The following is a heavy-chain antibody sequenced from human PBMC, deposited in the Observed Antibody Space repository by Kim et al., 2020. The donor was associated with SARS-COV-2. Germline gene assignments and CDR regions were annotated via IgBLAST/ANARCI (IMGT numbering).Heavy chain of an antibody. J-gene: IGHJ6*02. CDR3: ATFPYSSSSSAYYYYGMDV. Sequence: ASVKVSCKVSGYTLTELSMHWVRQAPGKGLEWMGGFDPEDGETIYAQKFQGRVTMTEDTSTDTAYMELSSLRSEDTAVYYCATFPYSSSSSAYYYYGMDVWGQGTTVTVSS. V-gene: IGHV1-24*01. D-gene: IGHD6-6*01. CDR2: FDPEDGET. CDR1: GYTLTELS.